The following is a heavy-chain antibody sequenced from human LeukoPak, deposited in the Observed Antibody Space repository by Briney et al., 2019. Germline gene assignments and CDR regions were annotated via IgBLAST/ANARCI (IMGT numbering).Heavy chain of an antibody. D-gene: IGHD4-17*01. CDR3: ARVVDGDYAFD. V-gene: IGHV3-66*01. CDR1: GFTFSSYA. Sequence: GGSLRLSCAASGFTFSSYAMSWVRQAPGKGLEWVSVIYSGGSTYYADSVKGRFTISRDNSKNTLYLQMNSLRAGDTAVYYCARVVDGDYAFDWGQGTLVTVSS. CDR2: IYSGGST. J-gene: IGHJ4*02.